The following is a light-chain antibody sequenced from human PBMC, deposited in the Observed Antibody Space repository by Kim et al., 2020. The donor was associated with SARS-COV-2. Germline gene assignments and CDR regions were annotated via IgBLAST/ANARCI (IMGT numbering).Light chain of an antibody. Sequence: SAPVGDRVTITCPASQSISSYLNWYQQKPGKAPKLLIYAASSLQTGVPSRFSGSGSGTDFTLTISSLQPEDFATYYCQQSYSTPYTFGQGTKLEI. J-gene: IGKJ2*01. CDR2: AAS. CDR1: QSISSY. CDR3: QQSYSTPYT. V-gene: IGKV1-39*01.